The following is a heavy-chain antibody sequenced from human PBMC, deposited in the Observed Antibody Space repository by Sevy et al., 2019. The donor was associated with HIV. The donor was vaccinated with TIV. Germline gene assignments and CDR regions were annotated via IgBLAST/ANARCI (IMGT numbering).Heavy chain of an antibody. CDR3: SRNNCSITNCYMGDVFDI. CDR2: ISGISNYI. J-gene: IGHJ3*02. V-gene: IGHV3-21*01. Sequence: GGSLRLSCAASGFTFSSYSMNWVRQAPGKGLEWVSSISGISNYIYYADSMKGRFTVSRDNARNSLYLQMNSLRAEDKAVYYCSRNNCSITNCYMGDVFDIWGQGTMVTVSS. CDR1: GFTFSSYS. D-gene: IGHD2-2*02.